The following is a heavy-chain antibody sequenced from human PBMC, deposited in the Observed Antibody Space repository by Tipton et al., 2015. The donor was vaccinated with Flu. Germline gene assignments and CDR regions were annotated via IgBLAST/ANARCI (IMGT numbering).Heavy chain of an antibody. CDR1: GLIFSNYW. CDR3: AAFCGGDCNILNF. V-gene: IGHV3-7*03. CDR2: ISQDGSDK. Sequence: SLRLSCAASGLIFSNYWMSWIRQAPRKGLEWVAHISQDGSDKYYVDSVKGRFTISRDNAKKSLYLQMISLRAEDTAVYYCAAFCGGDCNILNFWGQGNMVTVSS. D-gene: IGHD2-21*02. J-gene: IGHJ4*02.